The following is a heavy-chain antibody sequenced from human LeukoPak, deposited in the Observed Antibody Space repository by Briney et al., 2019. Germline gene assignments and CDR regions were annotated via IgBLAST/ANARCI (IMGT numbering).Heavy chain of an antibody. Sequence: SETLSLTCTVSGGSITNYYWIWIRQPPGKGLEWIGYIYYNGSTNYNPSLKSRVALSVDTSKNQFSLKVNSVTPTDAAVYFCARVSPTGGLAYWGQGALVTVSS. CDR2: IYYNGST. V-gene: IGHV4-59*01. D-gene: IGHD1-1*01. J-gene: IGHJ4*02. CDR3: ARVSPTGGLAY. CDR1: GGSITNYY.